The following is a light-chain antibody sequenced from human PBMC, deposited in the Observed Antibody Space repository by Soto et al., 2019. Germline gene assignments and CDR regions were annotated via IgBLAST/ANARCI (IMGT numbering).Light chain of an antibody. CDR1: QRINNNF. J-gene: IGKJ3*01. Sequence: EVVLTQSPGSLSLSPGDRATLSCRASQRINNNFLAWYQQRPGQAPRLVIYGASSRASGIPDRFTGTGSGADFILTISRLEPEDFAVYYCQQYNNWPRTFGPGTKVDIK. CDR2: GAS. V-gene: IGKV3-20*01. CDR3: QQYNNWPRT.